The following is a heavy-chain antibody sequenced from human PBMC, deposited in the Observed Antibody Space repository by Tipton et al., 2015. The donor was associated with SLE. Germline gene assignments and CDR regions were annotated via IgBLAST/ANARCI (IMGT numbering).Heavy chain of an antibody. J-gene: IGHJ3*01. V-gene: IGHV4-59*12. CDR1: GGSISTYY. CDR3: ARDTDRGSSAYAGAFDF. D-gene: IGHD3-22*01. Sequence: TLSLTCTVSGGSISTYYWSWIRQPPGKGLEWIGYISDSGITRNNPSLKSRVTQSIDTSKNQFSLNLSSVTAADTAVYYCARDTDRGSSAYAGAFDFWGQGTVVTVSS. CDR2: ISDSGIT.